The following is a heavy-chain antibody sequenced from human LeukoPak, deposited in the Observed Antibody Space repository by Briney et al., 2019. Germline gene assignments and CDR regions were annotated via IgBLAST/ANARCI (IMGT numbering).Heavy chain of an antibody. CDR3: ARDPGYCSGGICGNFDY. V-gene: IGHV4-61*01. D-gene: IGHD2-15*01. J-gene: IGHJ4*02. Sequence: SETLSLTCIVSGGSISSSSNYWSWIRQPPGKGLEWIGYMYYSGSTSYNPSLKSRVTISADTSKNQFSLKMSSVTAADTAVYYCARDPGYCSGGICGNFDYWGQGTLVTVSS. CDR2: MYYSGST. CDR1: GGSISSSSNY.